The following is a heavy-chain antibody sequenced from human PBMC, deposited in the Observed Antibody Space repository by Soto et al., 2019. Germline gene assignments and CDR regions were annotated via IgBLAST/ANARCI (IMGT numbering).Heavy chain of an antibody. Sequence: GGSLRLSCAASGFTFSSYGMHWVRQAPGKGLEWVAVISYDGSNKYYADSVKGRFTISRDNSKNTLYLQMNSLRAEDTAVYYCAKGRRCSGGSCGLLYYYYYGMDVWGQGTTVTVSS. CDR2: ISYDGSNK. CDR3: AKGRRCSGGSCGLLYYYYYGMDV. V-gene: IGHV3-30*18. J-gene: IGHJ6*02. D-gene: IGHD2-15*01. CDR1: GFTFSSYG.